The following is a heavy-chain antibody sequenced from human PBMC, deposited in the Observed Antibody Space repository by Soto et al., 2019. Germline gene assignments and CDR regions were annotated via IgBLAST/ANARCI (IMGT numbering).Heavy chain of an antibody. V-gene: IGHV3-73*01. CDR1: GFTFSGSA. CDR3: MDYGSGSSDY. CDR2: IGSKANSYAT. Sequence: GGSLRLSCAASGFTFSGSAMHWVRQASGKGLEWVGRIGSKANSYATAYAASVKGRFTISRDDSKNTAYLQMNSLKTEDTAVYYCMDYGSGSSDYWGQGTLVTVSS. J-gene: IGHJ4*02. D-gene: IGHD3-10*01.